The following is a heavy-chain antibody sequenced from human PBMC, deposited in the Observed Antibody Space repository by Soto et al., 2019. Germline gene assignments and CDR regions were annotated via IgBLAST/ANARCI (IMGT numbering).Heavy chain of an antibody. V-gene: IGHV3-15*07. CDR2: IKSKTDGGTT. CDR1: GFTFSNAW. J-gene: IGHJ6*02. Sequence: GGSLRLSCAASGFTFSNAWMNWVRQAPGKGLEWVGRIKSKTDGGTTDYAAPVKGRFTISRDDSKNTLYLQMNSLKTEDTAVYYCTTEFSIAAHYYYYGMDVWGQGTTVTVSS. CDR3: TTEFSIAAHYYYYGMDV. D-gene: IGHD6-6*01.